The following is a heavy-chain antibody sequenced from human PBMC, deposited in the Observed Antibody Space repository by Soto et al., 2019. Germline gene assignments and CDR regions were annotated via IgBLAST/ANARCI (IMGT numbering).Heavy chain of an antibody. Sequence: QITLKESGPTLVTPTQTLTLTCSFSGFSLTTRPMGVGWIRQPPGKALEWLAVIYWDDDKRYSPSLRSRLTITKDTSNKQVVLTVTNMDPVDTATYYCEHRLGGYTWNDGYLDYWGQGILVTVSS. CDR3: EHRLGGYTWNDGYLDY. J-gene: IGHJ4*02. CDR1: GFSLTTRPMG. V-gene: IGHV2-5*02. CDR2: IYWDDDK. D-gene: IGHD1-20*01.